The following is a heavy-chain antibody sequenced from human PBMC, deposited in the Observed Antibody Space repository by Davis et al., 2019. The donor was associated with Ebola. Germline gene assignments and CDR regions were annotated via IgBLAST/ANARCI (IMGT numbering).Heavy chain of an antibody. Sequence: ASVKVSCKASGCTFTSHGMSWVRLAPGQGLEWMGWISAYSGHTNYAQKLQGRVTMTTDTSTSTAYMELRSLRSDDTAEYYCARGRNNGWDFDYWGQGTLVTVS. CDR1: GCTFTSHG. D-gene: IGHD1/OR15-1a*01. V-gene: IGHV1-18*01. J-gene: IGHJ4*02. CDR2: ISAYSGHT. CDR3: ARGRNNGWDFDY.